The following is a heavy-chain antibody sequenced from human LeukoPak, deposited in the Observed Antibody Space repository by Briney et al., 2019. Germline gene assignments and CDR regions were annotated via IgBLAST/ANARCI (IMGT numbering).Heavy chain of an antibody. D-gene: IGHD3-10*01. CDR1: GFTFDDYA. CDR3: AKATPPAYYYGSGDAFDI. V-gene: IGHV3-9*01. Sequence: GRSLRLSCAASGFTFDDYAMHWVRQAPGKGLEWVSGISWNSGSIGYADSVKGRFTISRDNAKNSLYLQMNSLRAEDTALYYCAKATPPAYYYGSGDAFDIWGQGTMVTVSS. J-gene: IGHJ3*02. CDR2: ISWNSGSI.